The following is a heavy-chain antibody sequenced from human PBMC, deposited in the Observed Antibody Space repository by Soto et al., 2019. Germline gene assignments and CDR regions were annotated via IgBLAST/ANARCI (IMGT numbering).Heavy chain of an antibody. V-gene: IGHV1-69*01. Sequence: QVQLVQSGAEVKKPGSSVKVSCKASGGTFSSYAISWVRQAPGQGLEWMGGIIPIFGTANYAQKFQGRVTITADESTSPAYMELSSLRSEDTGVYYCARGLSFQAAPHGPVTFDYWGQGTLVTVSS. CDR2: IIPIFGTA. CDR3: ARGLSFQAAPHGPVTFDY. CDR1: GGTFSSYA. D-gene: IGHD6-6*01. J-gene: IGHJ4*02.